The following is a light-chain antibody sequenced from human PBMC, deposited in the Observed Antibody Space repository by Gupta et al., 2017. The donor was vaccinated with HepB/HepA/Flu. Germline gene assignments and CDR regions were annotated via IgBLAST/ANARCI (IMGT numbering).Light chain of an antibody. CDR1: TSNIGVNT. Sequence: QSVLTQPPSASRTPGQRVTMSCSGSTSNIGVNTVNWYQHLPGSAPKLLIYDNDQRPSGVPDRFSASKSGTSASLAISGLQSGDEADYYCAAWHDSVDAPVFGGGTKLTVL. J-gene: IGLJ2*01. V-gene: IGLV1-44*01. CDR2: DND. CDR3: AAWHDSVDAPV.